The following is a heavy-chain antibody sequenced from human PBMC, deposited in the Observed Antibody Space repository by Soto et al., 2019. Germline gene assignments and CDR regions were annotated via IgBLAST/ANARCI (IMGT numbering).Heavy chain of an antibody. V-gene: IGHV1-69*13. CDR1: GGTFSSYA. Sequence: GASVKVSCKASGGTFSSYAISWVRQAPGQGLEWMGGIIPIFGTANYAQKFQGRVMITADESTSTAYMELSSLRSEDTAVYYCASEMYAIRNYYYGMDVWGQGTTVTVSS. CDR2: IIPIFGTA. J-gene: IGHJ6*02. D-gene: IGHD2-8*01. CDR3: ASEMYAIRNYYYGMDV.